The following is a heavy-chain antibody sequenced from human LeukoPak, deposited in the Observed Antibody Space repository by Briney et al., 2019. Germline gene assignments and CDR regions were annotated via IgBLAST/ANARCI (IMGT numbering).Heavy chain of an antibody. CDR2: IYYSGST. V-gene: IGHV4-39*01. Sequence: SQTLSLTCTVSGGSISSSSYYWGWIRQPPGKGLEWIGSIYYSGSTYYNPSLNSRVTISVDTSKNQFSLKLSSVTAADTAVYYCARHVPNWFDPWGQGTLVTVSS. J-gene: IGHJ5*02. CDR1: GGSISSSSYY. CDR3: ARHVPNWFDP.